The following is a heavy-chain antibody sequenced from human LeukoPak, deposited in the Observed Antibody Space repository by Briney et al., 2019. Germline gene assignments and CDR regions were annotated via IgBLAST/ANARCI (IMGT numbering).Heavy chain of an antibody. CDR2: IYYSGST. CDR1: GGSISSYY. Sequence: PSETLSLTCTVSGGSISSYYWSWIRQPPGKGLEWIGYIYYSGSTNYNPSLKSRVTISVDTSKNQFSLKLSSVTAADTAVYYCARGEAVAEYYFDYWGQGTLVTVSS. D-gene: IGHD6-19*01. V-gene: IGHV4-59*01. J-gene: IGHJ4*02. CDR3: ARGEAVAEYYFDY.